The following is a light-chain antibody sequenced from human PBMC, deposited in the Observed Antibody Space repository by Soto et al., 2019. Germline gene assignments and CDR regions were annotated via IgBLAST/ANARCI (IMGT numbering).Light chain of an antibody. V-gene: IGLV2-14*01. J-gene: IGLJ1*01. CDR3: SSYTSSSTPFV. Sequence: QSALTQPASVSGSPGQSITISCTGTSSDVGGYNYVSWCQQHPGKAPKLMIYEVSNRPSGVSNRFSGSKSGNTASLTISGLQAEDEADYYCSSYTSSSTPFVFGTGTKGTVL. CDR2: EVS. CDR1: SSDVGGYNY.